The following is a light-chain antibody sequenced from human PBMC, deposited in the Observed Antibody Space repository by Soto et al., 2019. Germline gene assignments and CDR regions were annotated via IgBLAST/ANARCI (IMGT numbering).Light chain of an antibody. V-gene: IGLV4-69*01. CDR1: SGHSSYA. Sequence: QSVLTQSPSASASLGASVKLTCTLSSGHSSYAIAWHQQQPEKGPRYLMKLNSDCSHSKGDGIPDRFSGSSSGTERYLTISSLQSEDEADYYCQTWSPGIRVFGGGTKVTVL. CDR3: QTWSPGIRV. J-gene: IGLJ3*02. CDR2: LNSDCSH.